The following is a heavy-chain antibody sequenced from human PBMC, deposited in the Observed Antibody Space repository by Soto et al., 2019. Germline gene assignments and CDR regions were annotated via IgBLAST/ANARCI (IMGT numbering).Heavy chain of an antibody. V-gene: IGHV3-48*03. CDR2: ISSSGSTI. CDR1: GFTFRSDE. J-gene: IGHJ6*02. Sequence: GESLRLSCAASGFTFRSDEMNWVRQAPGKGLEWVSYISSSGSTIYYADSVKGRFTISRDNAKNSLYLQMNSLRAEDTAVYYCARGSHYYGMDVWGQGTTVTVSS. CDR3: ARGSHYYGMDV.